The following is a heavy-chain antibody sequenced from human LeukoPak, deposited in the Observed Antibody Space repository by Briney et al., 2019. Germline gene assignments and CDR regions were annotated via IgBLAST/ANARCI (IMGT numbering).Heavy chain of an antibody. Sequence: ASVKVSCKASGYTFGTHWMHWVRQAPGQGLEWMGWISAYNGNTNYAQKLQGRVTMTTDTSTSTAYMELRSLRSDDTAVYYCARYSYGYGNWFDPWGQGTLVTVSS. J-gene: IGHJ5*02. CDR1: GYTFGTHW. V-gene: IGHV1-18*04. D-gene: IGHD5-18*01. CDR3: ARYSYGYGNWFDP. CDR2: ISAYNGNT.